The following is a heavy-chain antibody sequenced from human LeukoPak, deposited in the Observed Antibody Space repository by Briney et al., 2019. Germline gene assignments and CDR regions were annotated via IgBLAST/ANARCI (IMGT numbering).Heavy chain of an antibody. V-gene: IGHV1-69*04. J-gene: IGHJ4*02. CDR3: ARDGDIYCGGDCYSGAPSYFDY. D-gene: IGHD2-21*02. CDR1: GGTFSSYA. CDR2: IIPILGIA. Sequence: ASVKVSCKASGGTFSSYAISWVRQAPGQGLEWMGRIIPILGIANYAQKFQGRVTITADKSTSTAYMELSSLRSEDTAVYYYARDGDIYCGGDCYSGAPSYFDYWGQGTLVTVSS.